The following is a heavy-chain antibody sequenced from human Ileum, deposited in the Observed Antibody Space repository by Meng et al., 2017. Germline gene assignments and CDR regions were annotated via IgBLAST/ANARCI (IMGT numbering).Heavy chain of an antibody. D-gene: IGHD3-16*01. Sequence: GLLVQSGEGVVQPVQSLRIACEASGLNFRNYGMHWVRQAPGKGLEWVAVIWYDGSKKYYVDSVKGRFTISRDNSENTLYLQMNSLRAEDTALYFCARDMSKRFDFWGQGTLVTVSS. CDR1: GLNFRNYG. CDR2: IWYDGSKK. CDR3: ARDMSKRFDF. V-gene: IGHV3-33*01. J-gene: IGHJ4*02.